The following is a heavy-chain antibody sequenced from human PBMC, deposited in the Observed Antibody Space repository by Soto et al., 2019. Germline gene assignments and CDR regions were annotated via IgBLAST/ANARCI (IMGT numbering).Heavy chain of an antibody. CDR2: IYHSGST. Sequence: PSETLPLRYAVVGGNSISGGCCWIWIRQPPGKCLEWIGYIYHSGSTYYNPSLRSRVTISVDRSKNQFSLKLSSVTAADTAVYYCARVPDRLVKGTLVTVTS. CDR1: GGNSISGGCC. V-gene: IGHV4-30-2*01. CDR3: ARVPDR. D-gene: IGHD2-2*01. J-gene: IGHJ5*02.